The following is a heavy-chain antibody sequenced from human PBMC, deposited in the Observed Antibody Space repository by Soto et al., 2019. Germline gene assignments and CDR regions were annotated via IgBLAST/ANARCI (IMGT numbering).Heavy chain of an antibody. CDR1: GGTFSSYA. CDR3: AREARLRTGWYFDL. J-gene: IGHJ2*01. CDR2: IIPIFGTA. D-gene: IGHD4-17*01. Sequence: QVQLVQSGAEVKKPGSSVKVSCKASGGTFSSYAISWVRQAPGQGLEWMGGIIPIFGTANYAQKFQGRVTITADESTSTAYMELSNLRSEDTAVYYCAREARLRTGWYFDLWGRGTLVTVSS. V-gene: IGHV1-69*12.